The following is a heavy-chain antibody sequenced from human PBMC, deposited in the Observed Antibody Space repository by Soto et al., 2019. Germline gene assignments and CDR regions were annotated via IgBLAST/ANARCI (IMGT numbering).Heavy chain of an antibody. Sequence: QVQLVQSGAEVKKPGASVKVSCKASGYTFTDYAMHWVRQAPGQRLEWMGWINAGNGNRKYSQKFQGRVTITRDTXXSTAYMELSGLRSEDTAVYYCARSIAAAGMGYFDYWGQGTLVTVSS. CDR2: INAGNGNR. D-gene: IGHD6-13*01. J-gene: IGHJ4*02. CDR3: ARSIAAAGMGYFDY. V-gene: IGHV1-3*01. CDR1: GYTFTDYA.